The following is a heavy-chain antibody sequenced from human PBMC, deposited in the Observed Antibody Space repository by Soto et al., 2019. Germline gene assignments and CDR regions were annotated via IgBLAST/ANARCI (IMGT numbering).Heavy chain of an antibody. Sequence: GASVKVSCKASGYTFTSYVISWVRQAPGQGLEWMGWISAYNGNTNYAQKLQGRVTMTTDTSTSTAYMELRSLRSDDTAVYYCARADVAYSGYFRTGGWFDPWGQGTLVTVSS. CDR3: ARADVAYSGYFRTGGWFDP. J-gene: IGHJ5*02. D-gene: IGHD5-12*01. CDR1: GYTFTSYV. V-gene: IGHV1-18*01. CDR2: ISAYNGNT.